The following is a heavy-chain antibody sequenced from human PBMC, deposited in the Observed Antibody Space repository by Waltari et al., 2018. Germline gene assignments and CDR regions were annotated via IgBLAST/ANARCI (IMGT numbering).Heavy chain of an antibody. CDR2: INPSGGST. V-gene: IGHV1-46*01. Sequence: QVQLVQSGAEVKKPGASVKVSCKASGYTFTSYYMHWVRQAPGQGLEWMGIINPSGGSTSYAQKFQGRVTMTRDTSKNQFSLKLSSVTAADTAVYYCARSEISKWHDSDAFDIWGQGTMVTVSS. J-gene: IGHJ3*02. CDR3: ARSEISKWHDSDAFDI. D-gene: IGHD5-12*01. CDR1: GYTFTSYY.